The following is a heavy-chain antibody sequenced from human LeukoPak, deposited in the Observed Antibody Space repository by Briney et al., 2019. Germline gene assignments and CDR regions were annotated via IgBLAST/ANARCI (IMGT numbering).Heavy chain of an antibody. V-gene: IGHV2-5*02. J-gene: IGHJ5*02. CDR2: IYWVEDK. CDR1: GFSLSNKGVG. CDR3: PYTWTAYRGSGPYYNNLFRL. Sequence: SGPTLVKPIQTLTLTCTFSGFSLSNKGVGVGWIRQPPGKALEWLALIYWVEDKRYSPSLNDRLTITRDPSNHHLVLTMTNIAPVDTATYYCPYTWTAYRGSGPYYNNLFRLWGQGTLVIVSS. D-gene: IGHD3-10*01.